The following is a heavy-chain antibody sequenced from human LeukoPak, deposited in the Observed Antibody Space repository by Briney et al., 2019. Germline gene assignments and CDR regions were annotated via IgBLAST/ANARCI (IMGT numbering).Heavy chain of an antibody. Sequence: SETLSLTCTVSGGSISNYYWGWIRQAPGKGLEWIGSIYYSGNTYYNSSLKSRVTISVDTSKNQFSLKLSSVTAADTAVYYCARATSDSSGYYLQYYYYYYMDVWGKGTTVTISS. CDR2: IYYSGNT. D-gene: IGHD3-22*01. CDR1: GGSISNYY. J-gene: IGHJ6*03. V-gene: IGHV4-39*07. CDR3: ARATSDSSGYYLQYYYYYYMDV.